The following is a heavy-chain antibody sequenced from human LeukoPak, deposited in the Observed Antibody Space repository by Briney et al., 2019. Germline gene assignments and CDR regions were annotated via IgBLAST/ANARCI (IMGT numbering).Heavy chain of an antibody. CDR3: ARVIRYFDWIHFDP. CDR1: GGSISSYY. J-gene: IGHJ5*02. V-gene: IGHV4-59*01. D-gene: IGHD3-9*01. Sequence: KTSETLSLTCTVSGGSISSYYWSWIRQPPGKGLEWIGYIYYSGSTNYNPSLKSRVTISVDTSKNQFSLKLSSVTAADTAVYYCARVIRYFDWIHFDPWGQGTLVTVSS. CDR2: IYYSGST.